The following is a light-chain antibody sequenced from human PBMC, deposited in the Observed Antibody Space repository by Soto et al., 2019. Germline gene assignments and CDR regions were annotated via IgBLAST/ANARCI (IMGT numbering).Light chain of an antibody. CDR1: SSDVGNYNL. V-gene: IGLV2-23*01. CDR2: EDS. CDR3: CSYADGSTLI. Sequence: QPVLTQPASVSGSPGQSITISCTGTSSDVGNYNLVSWYQQHPGKAPKLMIYEDSKRPSGVSNRFSGSKSGNTASLTISGLQAEDEADYYCCSYADGSTLIFGGGTKLTVL. J-gene: IGLJ2*01.